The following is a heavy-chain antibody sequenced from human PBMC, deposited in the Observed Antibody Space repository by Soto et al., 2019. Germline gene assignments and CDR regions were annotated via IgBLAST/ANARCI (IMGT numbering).Heavy chain of an antibody. Sequence: SGFTFSSYSMNWLRQAPGKGLEWGSYISSSSSTIYYADSVKGRFTISRDNAKNSLYQQMNSLRDQDPAVYYCARDPLAYYYGSGYNWFDPWGQGTLVTVSS. CDR2: ISSSSSTI. CDR3: ARDPLAYYYGSGYNWFDP. CDR1: GFTFSSYS. D-gene: IGHD3-10*01. J-gene: IGHJ5*02. V-gene: IGHV3-48*02.